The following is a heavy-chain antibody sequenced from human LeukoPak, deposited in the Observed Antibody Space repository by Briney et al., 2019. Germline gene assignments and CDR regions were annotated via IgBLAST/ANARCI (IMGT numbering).Heavy chain of an antibody. V-gene: IGHV4-59*01. CDR2: IYYSGTT. J-gene: IGHJ4*02. CDR1: GGSISNYY. CDR3: AGGAYSSGWYLEY. D-gene: IGHD6-19*01. Sequence: SETLSLTCTVSGGSISNYYWIWIRQPPGKGLEWIGYIYYSGTTKYNPSLKSRATISVDTSKNQFSLNLNSVTAADTAVYYCAGGAYSSGWYLEYWGQGTLVTVSS.